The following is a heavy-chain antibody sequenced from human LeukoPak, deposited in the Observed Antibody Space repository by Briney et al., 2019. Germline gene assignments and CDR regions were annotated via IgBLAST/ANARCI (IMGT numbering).Heavy chain of an antibody. D-gene: IGHD3-22*01. V-gene: IGHV1-69*13. CDR2: IIPIFGTA. J-gene: IGHJ4*02. CDR1: GYTFSSYA. CDR3: ASSSDDSRYHIDY. Sequence: GASVKVSCKASGYTFSSYAISWVRQAPGQGLEWMGGIIPIFGTANYAQKFQGRVTITADESTSAAYMELSSLRSEDTAVYYCASSSDDSRYHIDYWGQGTLVTVSS.